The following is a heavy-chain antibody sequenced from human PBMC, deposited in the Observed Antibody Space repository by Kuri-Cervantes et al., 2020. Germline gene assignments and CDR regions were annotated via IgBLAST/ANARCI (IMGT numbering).Heavy chain of an antibody. D-gene: IGHD6-19*01. J-gene: IGHJ4*02. V-gene: IGHV3-33*08. CDR2: IWYDESKK. CDR1: GFTFSNYW. Sequence: GESLKISCAASGFTFSNYWMSWVRQVPGKGLEWVAVIWYDESKKHYADSVKGRFTISRDNSKNTLYLQMNSLRAEDTALYYCARDYIPIAVAPPGLIDYWGQGTLVTVSS. CDR3: ARDYIPIAVAPPGLIDY.